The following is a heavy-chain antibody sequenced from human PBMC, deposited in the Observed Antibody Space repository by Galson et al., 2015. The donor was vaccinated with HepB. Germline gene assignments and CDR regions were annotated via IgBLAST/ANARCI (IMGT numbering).Heavy chain of an antibody. D-gene: IGHD1-26*01. V-gene: IGHV4-30-2*01. CDR3: ARVTVGPTGDNYFDY. Sequence: LSLTCAVSGGSISSGSYSWSWIRQPPGKGLEWIGYIYHGRRTYYNPSLKSRLTISVDRSKNQFSLSLSSVTAADTAVYYCARVTVGPTGDNYFDYWGQGTLVTVSS. J-gene: IGHJ4*02. CDR1: GGSISSGSYS. CDR2: IYHGRRT.